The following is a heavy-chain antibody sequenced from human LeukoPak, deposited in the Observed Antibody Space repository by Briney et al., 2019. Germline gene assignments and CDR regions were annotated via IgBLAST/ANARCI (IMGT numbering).Heavy chain of an antibody. Sequence: GGSLRLSCAASGFSFNAYAMSWVRQAPGKGLDWVSGVSGSGTNTYYADSVKGRFTISRDNSKSTLYLQMDSLRAEDTAVYYCAKVYTSGHIPYFGHWGQGTLATVSS. D-gene: IGHD3-22*01. CDR1: GFSFNAYA. V-gene: IGHV3-23*01. CDR3: AKVYTSGHIPYFGH. CDR2: VSGSGTNT. J-gene: IGHJ4*02.